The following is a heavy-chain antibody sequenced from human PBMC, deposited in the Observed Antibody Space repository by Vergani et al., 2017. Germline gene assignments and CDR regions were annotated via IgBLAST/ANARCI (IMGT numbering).Heavy chain of an antibody. CDR1: GYTFISYG. V-gene: IGHV1-18*04. CDR2: ISTYNGNT. CDR3: ARDGYYDSRGCEDY. J-gene: IGHJ4*02. Sequence: QVQLVQSGAEVKKPGASVKVSCTASGYTFISYGISWVRQATGQGLEWMGWISTYNGNTNYAQKLQGRVTMTTDTSTSTAYMELRSLRSDDTAVYYCARDGYYDSRGCEDYWGQGTLVTVSS. D-gene: IGHD3-22*01.